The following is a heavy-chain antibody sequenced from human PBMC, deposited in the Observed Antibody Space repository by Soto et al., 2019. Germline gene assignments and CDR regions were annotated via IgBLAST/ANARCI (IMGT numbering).Heavy chain of an antibody. J-gene: IGHJ3*02. V-gene: IGHV1-18*01. CDR3: ARGMTTVPHDAFDI. CDR2: ISAYNGNT. D-gene: IGHD4-17*01. Sequence: AASVKVSCKASGYTFTSYGISWVRQAPGQGLEWMGWISAYNGNTNYAQKLQGRVTMTTDTSTSTAYMELRSLRSDDTAVYYCARGMTTVPHDAFDIWGQGTMVTVSS. CDR1: GYTFTSYG.